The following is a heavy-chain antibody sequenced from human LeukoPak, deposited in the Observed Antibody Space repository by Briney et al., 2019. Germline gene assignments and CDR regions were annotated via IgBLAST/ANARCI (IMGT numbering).Heavy chain of an antibody. Sequence: GRSLRLSCAASGFTFSSYAMSWVRQAPGKGLEWVSAISGSGGSTYYADSVKGRFTISRDNSKNTLYLQMNSLRAEDTAVYYCAKTSDPGYSSSWYTYYFDYWGQGTLVTVSS. V-gene: IGHV3-23*01. CDR3: AKTSDPGYSSSWYTYYFDY. J-gene: IGHJ4*02. CDR1: GFTFSSYA. CDR2: ISGSGGST. D-gene: IGHD6-13*01.